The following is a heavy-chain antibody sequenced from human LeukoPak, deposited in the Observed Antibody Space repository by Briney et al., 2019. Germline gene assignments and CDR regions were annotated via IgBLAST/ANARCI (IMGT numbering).Heavy chain of an antibody. V-gene: IGHV3-74*01. CDR2: INSDGSSA. D-gene: IGHD3-10*01. Sequence: GGSLRLSCAASGFTFSSYWMHWVRQAPGKGLMWVSRINSDGSSATYADSVKGRFTISRDNAKNTLYLQMNSLRAEDTAVYYCARDCYGSGDYWGQGTLVTVSS. J-gene: IGHJ4*02. CDR1: GFTFSSYW. CDR3: ARDCYGSGDY.